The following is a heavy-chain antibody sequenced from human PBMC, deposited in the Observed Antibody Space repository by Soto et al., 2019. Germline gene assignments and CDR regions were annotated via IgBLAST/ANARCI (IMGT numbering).Heavy chain of an antibody. Sequence: VQLLESGGGLVQPGGSLRLSCEASGFIFSNYAMSWVRQGPGKGLEWVSVIGGEAVSTNCADFVKGRCTVSRDNSKNTVYLPLDSLRDDDTAVYYCAKDSTSYNGVYDPFDIWGQGTMVTVSS. V-gene: IGHV3-23*01. CDR1: GFIFSNYA. CDR3: AKDSTSYNGVYDPFDI. J-gene: IGHJ3*02. D-gene: IGHD1-1*01. CDR2: IGGEAVST.